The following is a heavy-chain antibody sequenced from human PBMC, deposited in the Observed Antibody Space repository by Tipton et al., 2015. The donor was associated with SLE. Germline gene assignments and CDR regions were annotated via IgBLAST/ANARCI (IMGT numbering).Heavy chain of an antibody. CDR3: AKGFYYDSSGDAFDI. CDR1: GFTFDDYT. Sequence: SLRLSCAASGFTFDDYTMHWVRQAPGKGLEWVSLISWDGGSTYYADSVKGRFTISRDNSKNSLYLQMNSLRTEDTALYCCAKGFYYDSSGDAFDIWGQGTMVTVSS. CDR2: ISWDGGST. D-gene: IGHD3-22*01. V-gene: IGHV3-43*01. J-gene: IGHJ3*02.